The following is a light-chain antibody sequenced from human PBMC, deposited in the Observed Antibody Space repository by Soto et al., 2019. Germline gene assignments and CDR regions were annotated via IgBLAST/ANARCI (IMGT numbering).Light chain of an antibody. CDR1: QSVSSSY. J-gene: IGKJ1*01. CDR3: XXXGXSPWT. Sequence: EIVLTQSPGTLSLSPGERATLSCRASQSVSSSYLAWYQQKPGQAPRLLIYGASSRATGIPDRFSGSGSGTDFTLTISRLEPEDXSVXXXXXXGXSPWTFGQGTKVQIK. V-gene: IGKV3-20*01. CDR2: GAS.